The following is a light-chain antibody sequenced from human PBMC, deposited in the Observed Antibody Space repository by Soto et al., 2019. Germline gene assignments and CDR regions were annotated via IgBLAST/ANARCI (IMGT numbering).Light chain of an antibody. V-gene: IGLV2-14*03. CDR1: SSDVGGYSY. J-gene: IGLJ1*01. Sequence: QSALTQPASVSGSPGQSITISCTGTSSDVGGYSYVSWYQQHPGKAPKLMIYDVSNRPSGVSNRFSGSKSGNTASLTISGLQSEDEADYYCSSSTSRSTYVFGSGTKVTVL. CDR3: SSSTSRSTYV. CDR2: DVS.